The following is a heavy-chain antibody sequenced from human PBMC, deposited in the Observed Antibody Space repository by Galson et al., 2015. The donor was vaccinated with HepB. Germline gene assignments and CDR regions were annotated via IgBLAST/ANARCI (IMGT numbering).Heavy chain of an antibody. V-gene: IGHV3-23*01. D-gene: IGHD2-21*02. CDR1: GFTFNNYA. CDR3: AKDGGTGDIVVLTDEYYFDY. CDR2: ISGSGGST. Sequence: SLRLSCAASGFTFNNYAMSWVRQAPGKGLEWVSSISGSGGSTYYADSVKGRFTISRDNSNNTLYLQMNSLRAEDTAVYYCAKDGGTGDIVVLTDEYYFDYWGQGTLVTVSS. J-gene: IGHJ4*02.